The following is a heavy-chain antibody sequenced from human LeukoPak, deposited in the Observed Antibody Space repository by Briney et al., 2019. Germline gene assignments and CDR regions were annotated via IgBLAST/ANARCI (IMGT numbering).Heavy chain of an antibody. V-gene: IGHV1-3*01. D-gene: IGHD6-19*01. Sequence: ASVTVSYKASGYTFTSYAMHWVRQAPGQKLAWMGWINAGNGNTKYSQKFQGRVTITRDTSASTAYMELSSLRSEDTAVYYCARVRGGWFPLDYWGQGTLVTVSS. CDR2: INAGNGNT. CDR1: GYTFTSYA. J-gene: IGHJ4*02. CDR3: ARVRGGWFPLDY.